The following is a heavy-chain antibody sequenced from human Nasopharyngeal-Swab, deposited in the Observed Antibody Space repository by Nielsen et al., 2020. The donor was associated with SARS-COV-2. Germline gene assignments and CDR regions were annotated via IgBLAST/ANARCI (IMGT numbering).Heavy chain of an antibody. Sequence: SGPTLVKPTPTLTLTCTFSGFSLSTSGVGVGWIRQPPGKALEWLALIYWDDDKRYSPSLKSRLTITKDTSKNQVVLTMTNMDPVDTATYYCAHSAAYYYDSSGYYPEGFDYWGQGTLVTVAS. J-gene: IGHJ4*02. V-gene: IGHV2-5*02. CDR1: GFSLSTSGVG. CDR3: AHSAAYYYDSSGYYPEGFDY. CDR2: IYWDDDK. D-gene: IGHD3-22*01.